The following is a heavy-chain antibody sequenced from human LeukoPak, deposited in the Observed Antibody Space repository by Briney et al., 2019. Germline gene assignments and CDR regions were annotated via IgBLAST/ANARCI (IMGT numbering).Heavy chain of an antibody. V-gene: IGHV3-23*01. J-gene: IGHJ4*02. D-gene: IGHD5-18*01. CDR1: AFTFNSYA. CDR2: ISTSDGTT. CDR3: AKGRTGFSYGYGIDY. Sequence: PGGSLRLSCAASAFTFNSYAMSWVRQAPGKGLEWVSSISTSDGTTYYADSVKGRFTISRDNSKNTLYLQMNSLRAEDAAIYYCAKGRTGFSYGYGIDYWGQGTLVTVSS.